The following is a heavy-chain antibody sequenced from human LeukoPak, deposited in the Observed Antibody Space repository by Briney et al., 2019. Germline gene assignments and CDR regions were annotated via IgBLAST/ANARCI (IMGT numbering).Heavy chain of an antibody. D-gene: IGHD4-17*01. Sequence: ASVKVSCKASGRTFTSYYMHWVRQAPGQGLEWMGIINPSGGSTSYAQKFQGRVTMTRDTSTSTVYMELSSLRSEDTAVYYCATSRATVTTPNYYYYGMDVWGQGTTVTVSS. J-gene: IGHJ6*02. CDR2: INPSGGST. CDR3: ATSRATVTTPNYYYYGMDV. V-gene: IGHV1-46*01. CDR1: GRTFTSYY.